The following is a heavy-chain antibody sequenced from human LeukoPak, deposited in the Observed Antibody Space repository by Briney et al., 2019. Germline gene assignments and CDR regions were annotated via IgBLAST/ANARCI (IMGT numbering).Heavy chain of an antibody. D-gene: IGHD1-26*01. CDR2: IYSGGST. CDR3: AREDRVRWAFDY. J-gene: IGHJ4*02. V-gene: IGHV3-53*01. CDR1: GFTVSSNY. Sequence: GGSLRLSCAVSGFTVSSNYMSWVRQAPGKGLEWVSVIYSGGSTYYADSVKGRFTISRDNSKNTLYLQMNSLRAEDTAVYYCAREDRVRWAFDYWGQGTLVTVSS.